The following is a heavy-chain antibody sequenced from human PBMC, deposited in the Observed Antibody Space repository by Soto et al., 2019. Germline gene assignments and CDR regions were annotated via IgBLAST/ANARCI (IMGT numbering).Heavy chain of an antibody. D-gene: IGHD3-3*01. Sequence: GGSLSLSCAASGFTLSDYYMSWIRQAPGKGLEWVSYISSSGSTIYYADSVKGRFTISRDNAKNSLYLQMNGLRAEDTAVYYCARGTMYYDFWSGERWFDPWGQGTLVTVSS. CDR3: ARGTMYYDFWSGERWFDP. J-gene: IGHJ5*02. CDR1: GFTLSDYY. CDR2: ISSSGSTI. V-gene: IGHV3-11*01.